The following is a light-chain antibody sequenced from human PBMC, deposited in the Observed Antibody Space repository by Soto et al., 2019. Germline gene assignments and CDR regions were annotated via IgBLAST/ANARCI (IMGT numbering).Light chain of an antibody. CDR1: QDISSY. J-gene: IGKJ4*01. Sequence: DIQLTQSPSFLSASVGDRVTITCRASQDISSYLAWYQQKPGKAPKLLTYDASTLQSGVPSRFRGSGSGTEFTLTISSLQPEDFATYSCQQLDSYPSGPVGGGTKVDIK. CDR3: QQLDSYPSGP. CDR2: DAS. V-gene: IGKV1-9*01.